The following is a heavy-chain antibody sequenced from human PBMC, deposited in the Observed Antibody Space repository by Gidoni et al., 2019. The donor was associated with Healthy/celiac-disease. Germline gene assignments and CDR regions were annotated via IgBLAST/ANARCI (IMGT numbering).Heavy chain of an antibody. V-gene: IGHV4-39*01. Sequence: QLQLQESGPGLVKPSETLSLTCTVSGGSISSSSYYWGWIRQPPGKGLEWIGSIYYSGSTYYNPSLKSRVTISVDTSKNQFSLKLSSVTAADTAVYYCARLNHDYGDYGVYGMDVWGQGTTVTVSS. CDR1: GGSISSSSYY. CDR2: IYYSGST. J-gene: IGHJ6*02. D-gene: IGHD4-17*01. CDR3: ARLNHDYGDYGVYGMDV.